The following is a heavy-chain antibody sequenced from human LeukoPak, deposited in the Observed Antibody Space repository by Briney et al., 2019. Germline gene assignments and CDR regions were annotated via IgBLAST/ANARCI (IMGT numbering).Heavy chain of an antibody. CDR3: ARFSYSSGWSPFDY. J-gene: IGHJ4*02. V-gene: IGHV5-51*01. CDR1: GSRFTSYW. CDR2: IYPGDSDT. Sequence: GESLQISCQGSGSRFTSYWIGWVRPVPGKGREWMGSIYPGDSDTRYSPSFQGQVTISADKSVSTAYLQWSSLKASDTAMYYCARFSYSSGWSPFDYWGQGTLVTVSS. D-gene: IGHD6-19*01.